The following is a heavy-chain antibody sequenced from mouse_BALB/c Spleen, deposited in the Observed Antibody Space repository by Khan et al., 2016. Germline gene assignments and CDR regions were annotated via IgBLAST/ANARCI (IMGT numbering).Heavy chain of an antibody. Sequence: QGKRQKSGAEMAKPGASVKMSCKATGYTFTDYRMHWVKQRPGKGLEWIGYINPSTGYTEYNQKGKDKATLTADKSSSTAYMQLRSLTSEDSAVYYCARWSYYYCSSCGCFAYWGQGTRVTVTA. D-gene: IGHD1-1*01. CDR2: INPSTGYT. V-gene: IGHV1-4*01. J-gene: IGHJ3*01. CDR1: GYTFTDYR. CDR3: ARWSYYYCSSCGCFAY.